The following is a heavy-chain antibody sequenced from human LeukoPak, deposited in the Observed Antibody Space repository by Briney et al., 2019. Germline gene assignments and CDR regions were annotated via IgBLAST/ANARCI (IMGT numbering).Heavy chain of an antibody. J-gene: IGHJ6*03. V-gene: IGHV3-43D*03. Sequence: GGSLRLSCAASGFTFSSYAMYWVRQAPGKGLEWVSLINWDGGSTYYADSVKGRFTISRDNSKNSLYLQMNSLRAEDTALYYCAKDSQVQYYYYYYMDVWGKGTTVTVSS. D-gene: IGHD4/OR15-4a*01. CDR3: AKDSQVQYYYYYYMDV. CDR2: INWDGGST. CDR1: GFTFSSYA.